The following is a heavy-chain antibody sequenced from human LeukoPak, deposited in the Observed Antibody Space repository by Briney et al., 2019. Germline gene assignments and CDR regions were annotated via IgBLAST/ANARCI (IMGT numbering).Heavy chain of an antibody. CDR2: VSSDGGTK. D-gene: IGHD3-10*01. V-gene: IGHV3-30*18. CDR3: AKEYDSGGYGANFDY. J-gene: IGHJ4*02. Sequence: GGSLRLSCAASGFTFSSYAMTWVRQAPGKGLEWVAVVSSDGGTKYYADSVKGRFTISRDNSRNTMYLQMNSLRAEDTAVYYCAKEYDSGGYGANFDYWGQGTLVTVSS. CDR1: GFTFSSYA.